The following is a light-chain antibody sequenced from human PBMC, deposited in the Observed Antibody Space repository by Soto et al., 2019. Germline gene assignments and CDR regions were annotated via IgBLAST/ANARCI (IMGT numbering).Light chain of an antibody. CDR2: DVS. CDR1: SSDVGGYNY. J-gene: IGLJ2*01. CDR3: SSYTSSSTVV. V-gene: IGLV2-14*01. Sequence: QSVLTQPASVSGSPGQSITISCTGTSSDVGGYNYVSWYQQHPGKAPKLIIYDVSNRPSGVSTRFSGSKSGNTASLTISGLQAEYEADYYCSSYTSSSTVVFGGGTKLTVL.